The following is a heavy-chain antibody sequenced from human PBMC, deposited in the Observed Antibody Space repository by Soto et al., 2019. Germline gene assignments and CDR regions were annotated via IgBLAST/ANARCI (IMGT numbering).Heavy chain of an antibody. CDR1: GVSFSGYY. CDR2: INHSGST. V-gene: IGHV4-34*01. Sequence: SETLSLTCAVYGVSFSGYYWCWIREPPGKGLEWIGEINHSGSTNYNPSLKSRVTISVDTSKNQFSLKLSSVTAADTAVYYCARVARYCSSTSCYNYYHYGMDVWGQGTTVT. CDR3: ARVARYCSSTSCYNYYHYGMDV. D-gene: IGHD2-2*01. J-gene: IGHJ6*02.